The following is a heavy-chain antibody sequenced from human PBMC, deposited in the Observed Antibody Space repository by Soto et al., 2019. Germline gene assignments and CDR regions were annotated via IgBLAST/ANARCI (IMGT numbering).Heavy chain of an antibody. D-gene: IGHD3-10*01. J-gene: IGHJ4*02. Sequence: GGSLRLSCAASGFTFSSYAMSWVRQAPGKGLEWVSAISGSGGSTYYADSVKGRFTISRDNSKNTLYLQMNSLRAEDTAVYYCAKGPGANYYGSRSYVVYWGQGSLVTVSS. V-gene: IGHV3-23*01. CDR3: AKGPGANYYGSRSYVVY. CDR2: ISGSGGST. CDR1: GFTFSSYA.